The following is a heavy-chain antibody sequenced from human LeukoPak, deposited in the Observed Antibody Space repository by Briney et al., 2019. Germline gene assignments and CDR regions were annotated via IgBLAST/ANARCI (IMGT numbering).Heavy chain of an antibody. CDR3: ARHPSRWGPVGYFDL. V-gene: IGHV4-59*08. J-gene: IGHJ2*01. D-gene: IGHD7-27*01. CDR1: GGSISDYN. Sequence: SETLSLTCTVSGGSISDYNWSWIRQPPGKGLEWIGYIYYTGTTNQIPSLKSRVTVSVDTSKNQFSLRLTSVTAADTAVYYCARHPSRWGPVGYFDLWGRGTLVTVSS. CDR2: IYYTGTT.